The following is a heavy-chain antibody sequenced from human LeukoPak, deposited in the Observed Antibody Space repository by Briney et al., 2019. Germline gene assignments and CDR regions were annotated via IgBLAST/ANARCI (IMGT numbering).Heavy chain of an antibody. Sequence: GGSLRLSCAASGFTVSSNYMSWVRQAPGKGLEWVSVIYSGGSTYYADSVKGRFTISRDNSKNTLYLQMNSLRAEDTAVYYCACADILVLPSAPYSWYEPYFDY. V-gene: IGHV3-66*01. CDR1: GFTVSSNY. CDR2: IYSGGST. J-gene: IGHJ4*01. CDR3: ACADILVLPSAPYSWYEPYFDY. D-gene: IGHD2-2*01.